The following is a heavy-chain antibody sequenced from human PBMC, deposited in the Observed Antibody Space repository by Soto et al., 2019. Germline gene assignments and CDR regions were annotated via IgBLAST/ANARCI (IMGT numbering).Heavy chain of an antibody. J-gene: IGHJ4*02. D-gene: IGHD2-21*02. CDR3: ASKAACGGDCYAFDS. CDR2: IIPLFGTA. CDR1: GGIFSSNT. Sequence: QVYLVQSGAEVKKPGSSVKISSKASGGIFSSNTIKWVRQAAGQGLEWMGGIIPLFGTANYAEKFQGRVTITADKSTKTEYMELTSLRSEDTAVYYCASKAACGGDCYAFDSWGQGTLVTVSS. V-gene: IGHV1-69*06.